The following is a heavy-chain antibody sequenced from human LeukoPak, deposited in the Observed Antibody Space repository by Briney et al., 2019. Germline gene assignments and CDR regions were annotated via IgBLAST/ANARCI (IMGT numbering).Heavy chain of an antibody. J-gene: IGHJ4*02. D-gene: IGHD2/OR15-2a*01. CDR3: ASFSGLALDY. CDR1: GGSISSYY. Sequence: SETLSPTCTVSGGSISSYYWSWIRQPPGKGLEWIGYIYYSGSTNYNPSLKSRVTISVDTSKNQFSLKLSSVTAADTAVYYCASFSGLALDYWGQGTLVTVSS. V-gene: IGHV4-59*12. CDR2: IYYSGST.